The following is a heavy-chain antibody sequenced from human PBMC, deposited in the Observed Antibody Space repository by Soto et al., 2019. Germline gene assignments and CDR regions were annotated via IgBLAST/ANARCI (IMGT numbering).Heavy chain of an antibody. Sequence: PGGSLRLSCAASGFTFSGSAMHWVRQASGKGLEWVGRIRSKANSYATAYAASVKGRFTISRDDSKNTAYLQMNSLKTEDTAVYYCTSRVVVPAADYYYYYGMDVWGQGTTVTVSS. J-gene: IGHJ6*02. CDR2: IRSKANSYAT. CDR1: GFTFSGSA. D-gene: IGHD2-2*01. V-gene: IGHV3-73*01. CDR3: TSRVVVPAADYYYYYGMDV.